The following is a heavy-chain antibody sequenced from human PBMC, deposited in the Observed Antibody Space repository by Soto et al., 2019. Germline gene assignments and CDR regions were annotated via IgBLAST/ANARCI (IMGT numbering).Heavy chain of an antibody. Sequence: GSLRLSCAASGFTFSSYAMSWVRQAPGKGLEWVSAISGSGGSTYYADSVKGRFTISRDNSKNTLYLQMNSLRAEDTAVYYCAKVSQQLSWFDPWGQGTLVTVSS. CDR1: GFTFSSYA. CDR3: AKVSQQLSWFDP. CDR2: ISGSGGST. J-gene: IGHJ5*02. D-gene: IGHD6-13*01. V-gene: IGHV3-23*01.